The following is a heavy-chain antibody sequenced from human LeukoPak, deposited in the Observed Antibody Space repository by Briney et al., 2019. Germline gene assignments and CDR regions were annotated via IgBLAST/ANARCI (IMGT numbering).Heavy chain of an antibody. D-gene: IGHD6-19*01. V-gene: IGHV3-64*01. J-gene: IGHJ4*02. Sequence: PGGSLRLSCAASGFTFSNYVMHWVRQAPGKGLEYVSAISSNGGTTFYANSVKGRFTISRDNSKNTLYLQMGSLRVEDMAVYYCARIAVAGTRRLDYWGQGTLVTVSS. CDR3: ARIAVAGTRRLDY. CDR2: ISSNGGTT. CDR1: GFTFSNYV.